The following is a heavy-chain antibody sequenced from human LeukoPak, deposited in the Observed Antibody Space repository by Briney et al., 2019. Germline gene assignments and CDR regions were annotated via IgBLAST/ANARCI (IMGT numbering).Heavy chain of an antibody. D-gene: IGHD3/OR15-3a*01. CDR1: GFSFGKYW. CDR3: ARDQYDTWSRRGNFDS. Sequence: GGSLRLSCVASGFSFGKYWMSWVRQAPGKGLEWVANIKLDGSEKDYVDSVKGRFTISRDNTKNSLYLQMNSLRAEDTAVFYCARDQYDTWSRRGNFDSWGQGTLVIVSS. J-gene: IGHJ4*02. CDR2: IKLDGSEK. V-gene: IGHV3-7*03.